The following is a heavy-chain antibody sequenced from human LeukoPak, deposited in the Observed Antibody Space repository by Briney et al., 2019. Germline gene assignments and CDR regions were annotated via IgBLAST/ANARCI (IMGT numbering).Heavy chain of an antibody. CDR2: ISGDGGNT. Sequence: PGGSLRLSCAASGFNFDDYAMHWVRQAPGKGLEWVSLISGDGGNTYFADSVKGRFTISRDNSKNSLYLQMNSLRTEDTALYYCAKVRPGPFDYWGQGTLVTVSS. D-gene: IGHD2-8*02. J-gene: IGHJ4*02. V-gene: IGHV3-43*02. CDR3: AKVRPGPFDY. CDR1: GFNFDDYA.